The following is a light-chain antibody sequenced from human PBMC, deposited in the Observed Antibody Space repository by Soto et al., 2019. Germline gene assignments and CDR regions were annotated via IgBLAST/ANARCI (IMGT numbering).Light chain of an antibody. J-gene: IGLJ2*01. V-gene: IGLV2-14*01. CDR2: DVS. CDR1: SSDVGGYNY. Sequence: QSVLTQPASVSGSPGQSITISCTGTSSDVGGYNYFSWYQQHPGKAPKLMIYDVSNRPSGVSNRFSGSKSGNTASLTISGLKAEDEADYYCSSYTSSSTLVVFGGGTKLTVL. CDR3: SSYTSSSTLVV.